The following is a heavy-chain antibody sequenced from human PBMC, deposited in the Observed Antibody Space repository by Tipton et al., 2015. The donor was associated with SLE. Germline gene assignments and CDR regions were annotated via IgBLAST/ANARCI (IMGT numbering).Heavy chain of an antibody. V-gene: IGHV4-59*01. CDR1: GGSISSYY. Sequence: LRLSCTVSGGSISSYYWSWIRQPPGKGLEWIGYIYYSGSTNYNPSLKSRVTISVDTSKNQFSLKLSSVTAADTALYYCARGDCSSTSCLDYWGQGTLVTVSS. D-gene: IGHD2-2*01. J-gene: IGHJ4*02. CDR3: ARGDCSSTSCLDY. CDR2: IYYSGST.